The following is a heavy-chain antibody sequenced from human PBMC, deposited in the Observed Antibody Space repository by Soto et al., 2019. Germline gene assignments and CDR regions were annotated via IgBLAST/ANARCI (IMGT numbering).Heavy chain of an antibody. CDR1: GYSFTSYC. V-gene: IGHV5-10-1*01. CDR2: IDPSDSYT. CDR3: ARGSYSRGEEFDY. J-gene: IGHJ4*02. D-gene: IGHD1-26*01. Sequence: GESLKISCNGSGYSFTSYCISLVLQMPGKGLEWMGRIDPSDSYTNYSPSFQGHVTISADKSISTAYLQWSSLKASDTAMYYCARGSYSRGEEFDYWGQGTLVTVSS.